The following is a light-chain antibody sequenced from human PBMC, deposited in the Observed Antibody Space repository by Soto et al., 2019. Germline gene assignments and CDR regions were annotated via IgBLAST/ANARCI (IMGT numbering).Light chain of an antibody. V-gene: IGKV1-6*01. CDR1: QDIRYD. CDR2: AAS. CDR3: LQHYTCPWT. Sequence: AIQLTPSPSSLSASVGDRVPIACRASQDIRYDLGWYQQKPGKAPKLLIYAASSLQSEVPSRLSGSGSGTDISRTISSLQPEDFATYYCLQHYTCPWTFGQGTKVEIK. J-gene: IGKJ1*01.